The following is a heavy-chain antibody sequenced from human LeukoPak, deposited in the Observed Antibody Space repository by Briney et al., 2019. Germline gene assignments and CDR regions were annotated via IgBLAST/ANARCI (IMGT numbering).Heavy chain of an antibody. CDR3: ARRPRGVIIKTWFDS. V-gene: IGHV4-30-4*07. D-gene: IGHD3-10*01. Sequence: SETLSLTCEVSGDSLSSGGYSWSWVRQPPGKGLEWIAYIRYSGSTYYNPSLKSRLTMSVEASKTQFSLRLSSVTAADTAVYYCARRPRGVIIKTWFDSWGQGTLVTVSS. CDR2: IRYSGST. J-gene: IGHJ5*01. CDR1: GDSLSSGGYS.